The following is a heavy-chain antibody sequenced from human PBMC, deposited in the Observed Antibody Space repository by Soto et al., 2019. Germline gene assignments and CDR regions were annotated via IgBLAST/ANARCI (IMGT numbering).Heavy chain of an antibody. Sequence: EVQLLESGGGLVQPGGSLRLSCAASGFTFSSYAMSWVRQAPGKGLEWVSAISGSGGSTYYADSVKGRFTISRENSKNTPYLQMNSLRAEDTAVYYCAKDYGYYGSGSYYNGGSGRGYFDYWGQGTLVTVSS. CDR2: ISGSGGST. CDR1: GFTFSSYA. CDR3: AKDYGYYGSGSYYNGGSGRGYFDY. V-gene: IGHV3-23*01. D-gene: IGHD3-10*01. J-gene: IGHJ4*02.